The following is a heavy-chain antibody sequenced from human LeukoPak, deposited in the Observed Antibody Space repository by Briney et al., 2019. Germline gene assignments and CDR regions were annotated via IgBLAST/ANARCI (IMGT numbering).Heavy chain of an antibody. Sequence: GGSLRLSCAASGFTFSTYEMNWFRQAPGKGLEWVSYISSSATTIYYADSVKGRFTISRDNAKNSLYLQMNSLRVEDTAVYYCAINRGSPGAFDIWGQGTMVTVSS. CDR3: AINRGSPGAFDI. V-gene: IGHV3-48*03. CDR1: GFTFSTYE. D-gene: IGHD1-26*01. CDR2: ISSSATTI. J-gene: IGHJ3*02.